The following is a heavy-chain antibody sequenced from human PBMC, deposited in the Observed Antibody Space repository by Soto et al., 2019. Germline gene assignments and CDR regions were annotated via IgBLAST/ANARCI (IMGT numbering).Heavy chain of an antibody. CDR1: GGSINNYY. Sequence: SETLSLTCTASGGSINNYYWNWIRQPPGKGLEWIGNIHNSENTNYIPSLVHRVTISLDTSNNQCSLKMNSVTAADTAVYFCARHSGTIYYFDHWGQGILVTVSS. CDR2: IHNSENT. J-gene: IGHJ4*02. CDR3: ARHSGTIYYFDH. V-gene: IGHV4-59*08. D-gene: IGHD3-10*01.